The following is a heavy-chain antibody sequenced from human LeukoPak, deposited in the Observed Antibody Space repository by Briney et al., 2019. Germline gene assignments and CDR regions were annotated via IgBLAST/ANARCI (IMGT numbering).Heavy chain of an antibody. CDR2: IKSKTDGETT. CDR1: GFTFSNAW. V-gene: IGHV3-15*01. D-gene: IGHD2-15*01. CDR3: AKGAVEFDP. J-gene: IGHJ5*02. Sequence: GGSLRLSCAASGFTFSNAWMSWVRQAPGQGLEWIGRIKSKTDGETTEYAAPVKGRFTISRDDSKNTLYLQMNSLRAEDTAVYYCAKGAVEFDPWGQGTLVTVSS.